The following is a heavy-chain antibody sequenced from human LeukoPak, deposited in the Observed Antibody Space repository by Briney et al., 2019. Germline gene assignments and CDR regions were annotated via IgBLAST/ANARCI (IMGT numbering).Heavy chain of an antibody. CDR2: IYYSGST. V-gene: IGHV4-31*03. D-gene: IGHD2-2*01. CDR3: ARNIVVVPAASNDMDV. J-gene: IGHJ6*02. Sequence: NPSETLSLTCTVSGGSISSGGYYWSWIRQHPGKGLEWIGYIYYSGSTYYNPSLKSRVTISVDTSKNQFSLKLSSVTAADTAVYYCARNIVVVPAASNDMDVWGQGTTVTVSS. CDR1: GGSISSGGYY.